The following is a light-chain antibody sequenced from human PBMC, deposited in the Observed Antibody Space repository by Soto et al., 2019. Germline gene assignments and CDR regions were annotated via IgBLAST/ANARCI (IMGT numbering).Light chain of an antibody. V-gene: IGLV2-14*01. CDR3: SSYTSSNIRV. CDR1: SSDVGGYTY. J-gene: IGLJ3*02. CDR2: QVS. Sequence: QSALTQPASVSGSPGQSITISCTGTSSDVGGYTYVSWYQQHPGKAPKLMIYQVSNRPSGISNRFSGSKSGNTASLTISGLQTEDEADYYCSSYTSSNIRVFGGGTKLTVL.